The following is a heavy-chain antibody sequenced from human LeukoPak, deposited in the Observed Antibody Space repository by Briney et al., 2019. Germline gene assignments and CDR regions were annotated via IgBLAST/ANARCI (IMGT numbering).Heavy chain of an antibody. D-gene: IGHD1-26*01. CDR1: GFTFSSYS. Sequence: GGSLRLSCAASGFTFSSYSMNWVRQAPGKGLAWVSSISSSSSYIYYADSVKGRFTISRDNAKNSLYLQMNSLRAEDTAVYYCAREMGGAFDIWGQGTMVTVSS. CDR2: ISSSSSYI. J-gene: IGHJ3*02. V-gene: IGHV3-21*01. CDR3: AREMGGAFDI.